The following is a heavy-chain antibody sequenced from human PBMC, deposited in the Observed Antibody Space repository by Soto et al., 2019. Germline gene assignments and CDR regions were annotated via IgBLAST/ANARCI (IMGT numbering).Heavy chain of an antibody. D-gene: IGHD6-6*01. CDR3: ATMSSIAARQGLAHAFDI. V-gene: IGHV3-11*01. J-gene: IGHJ3*02. Sequence: LRLSCAASGFTFSDYYMSWIRQAPGKGLEWVSYISSSGSTIYYADSVKGRFTISRDNAKNSLYLQMNSLRAEDTAVYYCATMSSIAARQGLAHAFDIWGQGTMVTVSS. CDR2: ISSSGSTI. CDR1: GFTFSDYY.